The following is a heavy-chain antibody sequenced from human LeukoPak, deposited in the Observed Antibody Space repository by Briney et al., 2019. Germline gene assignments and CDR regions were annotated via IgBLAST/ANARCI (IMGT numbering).Heavy chain of an antibody. D-gene: IGHD7-27*01. CDR2: ISGSGGST. CDR1: GFTFSSYS. V-gene: IGHV3-23*01. Sequence: PGGSLRLSCAASGFTFSSYSMNWVRRAPGKGLEWVSAISGSGGSTYYADSVKGRFTISRDNSKNTLYLQMNSLRAEDTAVYYCAKDLDWGSRYYYYMDVWGKGTTVTVSS. J-gene: IGHJ6*03. CDR3: AKDLDWGSRYYYYMDV.